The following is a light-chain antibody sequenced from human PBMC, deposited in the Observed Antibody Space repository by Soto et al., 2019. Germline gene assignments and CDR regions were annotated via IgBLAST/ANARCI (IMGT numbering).Light chain of an antibody. CDR3: QQYGSSPWT. J-gene: IGKJ1*01. V-gene: IGKV3-20*01. Sequence: EIVLTQSPGTLSLSPGDTATLSCRASQSLGSTSLAWYQQKPGQAPRLLIYGASSRATGIPDRFSGRGSGTGFTLTISRLGPEDFAVYYCQQYGSSPWTFGQGTKVDIK. CDR2: GAS. CDR1: QSLGSTS.